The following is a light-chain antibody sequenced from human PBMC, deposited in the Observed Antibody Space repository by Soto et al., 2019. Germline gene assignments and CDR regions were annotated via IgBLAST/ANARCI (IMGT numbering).Light chain of an antibody. Sequence: EIVLTQSPGTLSLSPGERATLSCRASQSVSNTYLYWYQQKPGQAPRLLIYGASSRATGIPDRLSRSGSATDFTRTVSSLEPEEFAVYYCQHYGNSMYTFGQGTKLEIK. J-gene: IGKJ2*01. CDR3: QHYGNSMYT. CDR1: QSVSNTY. V-gene: IGKV3-20*01. CDR2: GAS.